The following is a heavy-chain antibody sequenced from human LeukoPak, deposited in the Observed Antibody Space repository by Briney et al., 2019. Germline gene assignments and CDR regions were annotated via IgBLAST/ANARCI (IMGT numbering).Heavy chain of an antibody. D-gene: IGHD6-13*01. V-gene: IGHV1-69*05. Sequence: ASVKVSCKASGGTFSSYAISWVRQAPGQGLEWMGRIIPIFGTSNYAQKFQGRVTITTDESTSTAYMELSSLRSEDTAVYYCASHSSSWRYYFDYWGQGTLVTVSS. J-gene: IGHJ4*02. CDR3: ASHSSSWRYYFDY. CDR1: GGTFSSYA. CDR2: IIPIFGTS.